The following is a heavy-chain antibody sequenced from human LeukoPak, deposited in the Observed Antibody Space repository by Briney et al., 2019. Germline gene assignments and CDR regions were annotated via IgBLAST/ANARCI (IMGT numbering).Heavy chain of an antibody. V-gene: IGHV4-59*01. CDR1: GGSISSYY. D-gene: IGHD6-19*01. CDR3: ARSYSSGYYYFDY. J-gene: IGHJ4*02. CDR2: IYYSGGT. Sequence: SETLSLTCTVSGGSISSYYWSWIRQPPGKGLKWIGHIYYSGGTNYNPSLKSRVTMSIDTSKNQFSLRLTSVTAADTAVYYCARSYSSGYYYFDYWGQGTLVTVSS.